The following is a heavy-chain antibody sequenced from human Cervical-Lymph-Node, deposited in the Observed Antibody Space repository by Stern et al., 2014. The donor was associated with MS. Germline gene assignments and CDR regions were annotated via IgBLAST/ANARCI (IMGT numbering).Heavy chain of an antibody. J-gene: IGHJ6*02. CDR3: AKEASGGVGMDV. CDR2: ISWNSGSI. Sequence: EVHLVESGGGLVQPGRSLRLSCAASGFTFADYAMHWVRQAPGKGLEWVSGISWNSGSIGYADSVKGRFTISRDNAKNSLYLQMNSLRAEDTALYYCAKEASGGVGMDVWGQGTTVTVSS. D-gene: IGHD5-12*01. V-gene: IGHV3-9*01. CDR1: GFTFADYA.